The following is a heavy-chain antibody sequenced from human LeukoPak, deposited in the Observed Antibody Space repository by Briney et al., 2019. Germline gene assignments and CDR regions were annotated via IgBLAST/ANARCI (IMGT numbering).Heavy chain of an antibody. Sequence: GGSLRLSCAASGFTFSSEAMHWVRQAPGKGLEWVAIISSDGSKKYYADSVKGRFTISRDDPKNTLYLQMNSLRVEDTTMYYCARGGPGGYVNYWGQGTLVTVSS. CDR3: ARGGPGGYVNY. J-gene: IGHJ4*02. V-gene: IGHV3-30-3*01. CDR1: GFTFSSEA. D-gene: IGHD5-12*01. CDR2: ISSDGSKK.